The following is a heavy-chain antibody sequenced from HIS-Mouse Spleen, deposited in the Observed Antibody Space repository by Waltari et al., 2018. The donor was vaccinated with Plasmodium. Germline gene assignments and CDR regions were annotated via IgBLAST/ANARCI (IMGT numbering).Heavy chain of an antibody. CDR2: IYHSGST. CDR1: GYSISSGSY. CDR3: ARGDAVVLMVYAAFDI. V-gene: IGHV4-38-2*02. D-gene: IGHD2-8*01. J-gene: IGHJ3*02. Sequence: QVQLQESGPGLVTPSETLSLTCTVSGYSISSGSYWGWIRQPPGKGLEWIGSIYHSGSTYYNPALKSRVTISVDTSKNQFSLKRSSVTAADTAVYYCARGDAVVLMVYAAFDIWGQGTMVTVSS.